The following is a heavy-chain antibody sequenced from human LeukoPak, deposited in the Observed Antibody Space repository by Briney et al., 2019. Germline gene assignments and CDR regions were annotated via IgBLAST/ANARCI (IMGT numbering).Heavy chain of an antibody. D-gene: IGHD1-26*01. Sequence: TGGSLRLSCAASGFTFSSYGMHWVRQAPGKGLEWVAVISYDGSNKYYADSVKGRFTISRDNSKNTLYLQMNSLRAEDTAVYYCAKDLSIVGSQGDYWGQGPLVTVSS. CDR2: ISYDGSNK. CDR3: AKDLSIVGSQGDY. V-gene: IGHV3-30*18. CDR1: GFTFSSYG. J-gene: IGHJ4*02.